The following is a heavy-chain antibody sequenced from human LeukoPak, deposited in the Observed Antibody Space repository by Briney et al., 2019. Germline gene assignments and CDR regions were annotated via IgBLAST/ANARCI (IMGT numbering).Heavy chain of an antibody. CDR2: IYHSGST. V-gene: IGHV4-38-2*02. J-gene: IGHJ4*02. Sequence: SETLSLTCTVSGYSISSGNYWGWIRQPPGKGLEWSGSIYHSGSTYYNPSLKSRVTISVDTSKNQFSLKLSSVTAADTAVYYCARNRGGPSIVATIIGGFDYWGQGTLVTVSS. CDR3: ARNRGGPSIVATIIGGFDY. D-gene: IGHD5-12*01. CDR1: GYSISSGNY.